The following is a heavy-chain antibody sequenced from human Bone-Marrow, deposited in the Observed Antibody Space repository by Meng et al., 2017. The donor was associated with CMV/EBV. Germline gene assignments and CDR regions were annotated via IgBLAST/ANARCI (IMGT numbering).Heavy chain of an antibody. J-gene: IGHJ4*02. D-gene: IGHD3-3*01. CDR1: GFIFRTYA. CDR2: IAYDGSNK. CDR3: TAIFGVVKGS. V-gene: IGHV3-30*04. Sequence: GESLKISCAASGFIFRTYAMHWVRQAPGKGLEWVTLIAYDGSNKYYADSVKGRFTISRDNSKNTLYLQMNSLRAEDTAVYYCTAIFGVVKGSWGQGTLVTVSS.